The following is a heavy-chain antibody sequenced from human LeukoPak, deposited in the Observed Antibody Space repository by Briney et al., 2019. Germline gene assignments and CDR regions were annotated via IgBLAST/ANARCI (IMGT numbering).Heavy chain of an antibody. CDR3: ASTRTIAVAGTRYGMDV. D-gene: IGHD6-19*01. Sequence: GGSLRLSCAASGFTFSSYAMSWDRQAPGKGLEWVSAIGGSGGSTYYADSVKGRFTISRDNSKNTLYLQMNSLRAEDTAVYYCASTRTIAVAGTRYGMDVWGQGTTVTVSS. CDR2: IGGSGGST. J-gene: IGHJ6*02. CDR1: GFTFSSYA. V-gene: IGHV3-23*01.